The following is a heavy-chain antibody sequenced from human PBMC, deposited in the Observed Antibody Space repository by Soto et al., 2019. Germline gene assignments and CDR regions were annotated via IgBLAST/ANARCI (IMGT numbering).Heavy chain of an antibody. V-gene: IGHV1-69*01. Sequence: QVQLVQSGAEVKKPGSSVKVSCKASGGTFSSYAISWVRQAPGQGLEWMGGIIPIFGTANYAQKFQGRVTITADESTSTDYMEMSSLRSEDTDVYYCARPRGSSGYHSLFDYWGQGNLVTVSS. J-gene: IGHJ4*02. CDR1: GGTFSSYA. CDR2: IIPIFGTA. D-gene: IGHD3-22*01. CDR3: ARPRGSSGYHSLFDY.